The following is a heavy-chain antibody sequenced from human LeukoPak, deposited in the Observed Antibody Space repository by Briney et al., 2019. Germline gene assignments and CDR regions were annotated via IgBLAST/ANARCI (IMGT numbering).Heavy chain of an antibody. D-gene: IGHD6-13*01. CDR3: ARQISSWYTAYNWFDP. CDR2: IYYSGST. Sequence: PSETLSLTCTVSGGSISSSSYYWGWIRQPPGKGLEWIGSIYYSGSTYYNPSLKSRVTISVDTSKNQFSLKLSSVTAAETAVYYCARQISSWYTAYNWFDPWGQGTLVTVSS. J-gene: IGHJ5*02. V-gene: IGHV4-39*01. CDR1: GGSISSSSYY.